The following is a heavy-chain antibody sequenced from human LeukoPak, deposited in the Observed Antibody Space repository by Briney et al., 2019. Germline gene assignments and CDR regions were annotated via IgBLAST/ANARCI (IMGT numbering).Heavy chain of an antibody. D-gene: IGHD4-23*01. CDR2: INHSGST. CDR3: ARGHGGNAGGFDY. CDR1: GGSFSGYY. Sequence: PSETLSLTCAVYGGSFSGYYWSWTRQPPGKGLEWIGEINHSGSTNYNPSLKSRVTISVDTSKNQFSLKLSSVTAADTAVYYCARGHGGNAGGFDYWGQGTLVTVSS. V-gene: IGHV4-34*01. J-gene: IGHJ4*02.